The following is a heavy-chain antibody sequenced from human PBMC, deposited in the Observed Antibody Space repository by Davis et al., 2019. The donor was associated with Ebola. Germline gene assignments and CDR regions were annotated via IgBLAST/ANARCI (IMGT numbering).Heavy chain of an antibody. J-gene: IGHJ4*02. D-gene: IGHD3-22*01. CDR2: INHSGST. Sequence: PSETLSLTCAVYGGSFSGYYWSWIRQPPGKGLEWIGEINHSGSTNYNPSLKSRVTISVDTSKNQFSLKLSSVTAADTAVYYCARTTYYYDSSGYLPPDYWGQGTLVTVSS. CDR1: GGSFSGYY. V-gene: IGHV4-34*01. CDR3: ARTTYYYDSSGYLPPDY.